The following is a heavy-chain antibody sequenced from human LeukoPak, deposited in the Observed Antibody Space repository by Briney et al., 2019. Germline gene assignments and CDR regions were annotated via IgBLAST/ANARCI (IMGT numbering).Heavy chain of an antibody. Sequence: LSETLSLTCSVSGASISGGTYYWGWIRQPPGKGLEWIGSIYYTGSTYDNPSLKSRVTISVDTSKNQFSLKLSSVTAADTAVYYCARRGGSGRAFDYWGQGTLVTVSS. D-gene: IGHD1-26*01. CDR3: ARRGGSGRAFDY. CDR2: IYYTGST. CDR1: GASISGGTYY. J-gene: IGHJ4*02. V-gene: IGHV4-39*01.